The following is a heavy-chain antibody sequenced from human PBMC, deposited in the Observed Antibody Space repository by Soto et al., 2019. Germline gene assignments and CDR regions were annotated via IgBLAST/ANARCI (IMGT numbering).Heavy chain of an antibody. J-gene: IGHJ4*02. CDR1: GGSITNITYY. V-gene: IGHV4-39*01. D-gene: IGHD5-18*01. CDR3: VKMRGYSYGYVDY. CDR2: IYYSGST. Sequence: SLTCSVSGGSITNITYYWGWIRQPPGKGLEWIGSIYYSGSTYYNASLKSRVTISVDTSKNQFTLRLTSVTAADTAVYYCVKMRGYSYGYVDYWAQGSLVTVSS.